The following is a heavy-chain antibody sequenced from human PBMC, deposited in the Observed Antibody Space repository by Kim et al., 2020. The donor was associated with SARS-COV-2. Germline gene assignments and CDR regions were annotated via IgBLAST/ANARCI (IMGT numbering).Heavy chain of an antibody. D-gene: IGHD3-22*01. J-gene: IGHJ4*02. V-gene: IGHV3-30-3*01. CDR1: GFTFSSYA. Sequence: GGSLSLSCAASGFTFSSYAMHWVRQAPGKGLEWVAVISYDGSNKYYADSVKGRFTISRDNSKNTLYLQMNSLRAEDTAVYYCARESGSGLYYFDYWGQGTLVTVSS. CDR3: ARESGSGLYYFDY. CDR2: ISYDGSNK.